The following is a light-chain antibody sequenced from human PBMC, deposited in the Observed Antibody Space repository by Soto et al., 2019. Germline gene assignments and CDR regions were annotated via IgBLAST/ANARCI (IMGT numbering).Light chain of an antibody. CDR1: STDIGAYIY. Sequence: QSVLTQPASVSGSPGQSITISCTGTSTDIGAYIYVSWYQHHPGKAPKLLIYEVSHRPSGISNRFSGSKSGNTASLTISGLQAEQEANYSPSSYSTAGKGVYVFGSGTKVTV. CDR3: SSYSTAGKGVYV. J-gene: IGLJ1*01. CDR2: EVS. V-gene: IGLV2-14*01.